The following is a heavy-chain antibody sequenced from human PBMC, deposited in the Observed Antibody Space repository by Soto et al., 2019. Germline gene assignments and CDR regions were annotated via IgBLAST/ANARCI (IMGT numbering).Heavy chain of an antibody. CDR1: GGSFSGYY. J-gene: IGHJ4*02. D-gene: IGHD3-10*01. CDR3: SRGSGPLWFGEFCDY. CDR2: INHSGST. V-gene: IGHV4-34*01. Sequence: QVQLQQWGAGLLKPSETLSLTCAVYGGSFSGYYWSWIRQPTGKGLEWIGEINHSGSTNYNPAVKRRVTISVDTSKNQFSLKLSSVTAADTAVYYCSRGSGPLWFGEFCDYWGQGTLVTVSS.